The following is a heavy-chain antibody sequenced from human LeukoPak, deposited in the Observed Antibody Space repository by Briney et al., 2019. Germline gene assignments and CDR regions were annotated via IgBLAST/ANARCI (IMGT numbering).Heavy chain of an antibody. CDR3: AYYYDSSGLGY. V-gene: IGHV1-2*06. CDR1: GYTLTDYY. Sequence: ASVKVSCKASGYTLTDYYMHWVRQAPGQGLEWMGRINPNSGGTNYAQKFQGRVTMTTDTSTSTAYMELRSLRSDDTAVYYCAYYYDSSGLGYWGQGTLVTVSS. CDR2: INPNSGGT. D-gene: IGHD3-22*01. J-gene: IGHJ4*02.